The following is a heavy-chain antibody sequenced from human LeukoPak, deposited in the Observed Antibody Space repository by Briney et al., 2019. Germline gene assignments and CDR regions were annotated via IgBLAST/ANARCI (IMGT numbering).Heavy chain of an antibody. CDR3: ARGRIAAAGRGITFDY. V-gene: IGHV3-33*01. CDR2: IWYDGSNK. J-gene: IGHJ4*02. D-gene: IGHD6-13*01. Sequence: PRGSLRLSCAASGFTFSSYGMHWVRQAPGKGLEWVAVIWYDGSNKYYADSVKGRFTISRDNSKNTLYLQMNSLRAEDTAVYYCARGRIAAAGRGITFDYWGQGTLVTVSS. CDR1: GFTFSSYG.